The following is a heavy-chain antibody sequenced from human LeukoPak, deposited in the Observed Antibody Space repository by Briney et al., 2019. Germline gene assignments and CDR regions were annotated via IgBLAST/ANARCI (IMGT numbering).Heavy chain of an antibody. CDR3: GRNAAYCLDY. CDR1: GGSISSSNW. CDR2: IYHSGST. V-gene: IGHV4-4*02. D-gene: IGHD1-26*01. J-gene: IGHJ4*02. Sequence: SGTLSLTCAVSGGSISSSNWWSWVRPPPGKGLEWIGEIYHSGSTNYNPSLKSRVTISVDKSRNQLSLELSSVTAADTAIYYCGRNAAYCLDYWGQGTLVTVSS.